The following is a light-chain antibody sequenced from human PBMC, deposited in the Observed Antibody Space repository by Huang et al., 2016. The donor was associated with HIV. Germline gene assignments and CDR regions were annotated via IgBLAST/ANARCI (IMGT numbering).Light chain of an antibody. V-gene: IGKV4-1*01. CDR3: LQYYSVPQT. J-gene: IGKJ1*01. CDR1: QTVLYSLNKKNY. Sequence: DIVMTQSPDSLAVSPGERATINCKSSQTVLYSLNKKNYLAWFQQKPGRPPKLLIYLATTRESGVPDRFSGSGSGADFTLTINNLQAEDVAVYFCLQYYSVPQTFGHGTKVEIK. CDR2: LAT.